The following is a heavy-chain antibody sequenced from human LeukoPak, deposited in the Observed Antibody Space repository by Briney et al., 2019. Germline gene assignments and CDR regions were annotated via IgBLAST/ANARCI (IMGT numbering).Heavy chain of an antibody. CDR1: INLCSFL. D-gene: IGHD5-12*01. V-gene: IGHV3-7*01. Sequence: GALRLPLGGSWINLCSFLMNWGRPAPGEGMEWGANIKEDGSREYYVDPVKGRFTISRDNAKNSLYLQMDSLTAEDTAVYYCARDSPGYGAYVSWGQGTLVSVSS. CDR2: IKEDGSRE. CDR3: ARDSPGYGAYVS. J-gene: IGHJ1*01.